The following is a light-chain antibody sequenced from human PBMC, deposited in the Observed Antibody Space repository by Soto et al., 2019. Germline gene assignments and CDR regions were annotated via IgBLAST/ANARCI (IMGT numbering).Light chain of an antibody. Sequence: QSVLTQPASGSGSPGQSITISCTGTSSDVGGYNYVSWYQHHPGKAPKLIIYDVSNRPSGVSNRFSGSKSGNTASLTISGLQPEDEADYYCSSYTTSNTRQIVFGTGTKLTVL. V-gene: IGLV2-14*03. CDR3: SSYTTSNTRQIV. CDR1: SSDVGGYNY. CDR2: DVS. J-gene: IGLJ1*01.